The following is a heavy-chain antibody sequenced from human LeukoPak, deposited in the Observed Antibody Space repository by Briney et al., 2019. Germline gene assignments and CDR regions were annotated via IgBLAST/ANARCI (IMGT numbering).Heavy chain of an antibody. CDR3: AKESYSTSWQLDS. D-gene: IGHD6-13*01. CDR1: GFTFSSYG. V-gene: IGHV3-30*18. Sequence: PGGSLRLSCAASGFTFSSYGMHWVRQAPGKGLEWVAVISYDGSNKYYADSVKGRFTISRDNSKNTLYLQMNSLRAEDTAVYYCAKESYSTSWQLDSWGEESLVTVSS. CDR2: ISYDGSNK. J-gene: IGHJ4*02.